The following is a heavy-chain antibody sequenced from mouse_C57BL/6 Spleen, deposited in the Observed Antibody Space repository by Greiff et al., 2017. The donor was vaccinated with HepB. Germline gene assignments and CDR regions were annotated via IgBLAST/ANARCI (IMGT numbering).Heavy chain of an antibody. J-gene: IGHJ2*01. CDR2: INYDGSST. CDR1: GFTFSDYY. CDR3: ARVYYGNYFDY. D-gene: IGHD2-1*01. Sequence: EVMLVESEGGLVQPGSSMKLSCTASGFTFSDYYMAWVRQVPEKGLEWVANINYDGSSTYYLDSLKSRFIISRDNAKNILYLQMSSLKSEETATYYCARVYYGNYFDYWGQGTTLTVSS. V-gene: IGHV5-16*01.